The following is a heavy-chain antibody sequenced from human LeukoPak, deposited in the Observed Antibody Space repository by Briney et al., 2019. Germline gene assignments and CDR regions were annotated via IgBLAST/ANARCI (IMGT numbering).Heavy chain of an antibody. J-gene: IGHJ4*02. CDR3: ARLDGYNFPSFDY. V-gene: IGHV3-48*01. CDR2: ISSSSSTI. D-gene: IGHD5-24*01. Sequence: GGSLRLSCTASGFTFNLYAMNWVRQAPGKGLEWVSYISSSSSTIYYADSVKGRFTISRDNAKNSLYLQMNSLRAEDTAVYYCARLDGYNFPSFDYWGQGTLVTVSS. CDR1: GFTFNLYA.